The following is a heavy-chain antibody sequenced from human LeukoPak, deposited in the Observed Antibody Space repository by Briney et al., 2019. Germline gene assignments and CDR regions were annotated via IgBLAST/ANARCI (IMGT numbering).Heavy chain of an antibody. CDR1: GVSLDYYY. V-gene: IGHV4-34*01. D-gene: IGHD2-21*02. CDR3: TRMTAGHDY. CDR2: INHSGYT. Sequence: PSETLSLTCAVPGVSLDYYYWSWVRQTPGKGLEWIGEINHSGYTNDSPSLKSRVTLSIDSSRKQFSLNLRSVTVADTGIYYCTRMTAGHDYWGQGTLVTVSS. J-gene: IGHJ4*02.